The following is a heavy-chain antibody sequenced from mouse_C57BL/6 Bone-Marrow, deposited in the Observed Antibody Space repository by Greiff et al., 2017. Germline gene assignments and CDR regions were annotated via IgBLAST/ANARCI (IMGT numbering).Heavy chain of an antibody. CDR2: ISSGGSYT. Sequence: EVKLMESGGDLVKPGGSLKLSCAASGFTFSSYGMSWVRQTPDKRLEWVATISSGGSYTYSPDSVQGRFTISRDNAKNALYLQMSRLKSEDTAKYYCARHKIYCGYAAGFAYWGQGTLVTVSA. CDR3: ARHKIYCGYAAGFAY. J-gene: IGHJ3*01. CDR1: GFTFSSYG. V-gene: IGHV5-6*01. D-gene: IGHD2-2*01.